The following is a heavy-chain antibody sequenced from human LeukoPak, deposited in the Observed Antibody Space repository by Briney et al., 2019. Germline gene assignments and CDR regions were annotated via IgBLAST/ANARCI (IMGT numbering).Heavy chain of an antibody. V-gene: IGHV3-66*01. CDR2: IYSGGNT. CDR3: ARVAGWYCSGSSCSL. D-gene: IGHD2-15*01. Sequence: GGSLRLSCAASGFTVSRNYMSWVRQAPGKGLECVSVIYSGGNTYYTDSVKGRFAISRDNAKNSLYLQMNSLRADDTAVYYGARVAGWYCSGSSCSLWGQGTLVTVSS. J-gene: IGHJ4*02. CDR1: GFTVSRNY.